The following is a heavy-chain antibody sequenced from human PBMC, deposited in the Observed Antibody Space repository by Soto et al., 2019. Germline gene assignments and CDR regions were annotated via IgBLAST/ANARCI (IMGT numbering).Heavy chain of an antibody. CDR3: ARERSSYKRYYYYGMGV. D-gene: IGHD3-10*01. Sequence: ASVKVSCKVSGGVFRRYAISWVRQAPGQGLEWMGWINPNSGGTNYAQKFQGRVTMTRDTSISTAYMELSRLRSDDTAVYYCARERSSYKRYYYYGMGVRGQGTTFTVAS. V-gene: IGHV1-2*02. J-gene: IGHJ6*02. CDR2: INPNSGGT. CDR1: GGVFRRYA.